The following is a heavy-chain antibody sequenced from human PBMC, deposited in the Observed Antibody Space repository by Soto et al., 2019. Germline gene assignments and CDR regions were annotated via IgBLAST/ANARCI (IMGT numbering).Heavy chain of an antibody. J-gene: IGHJ5*02. CDR2: IYHSGST. Sequence: SETLSLTCAVSGGSIISGGYSWSWIRQPPGKGLEWIGYIYHSGSTYYNPSLKSRVTISVDRSKNQFSLKLSSVTAADTAVYYCARGVLEWLRGWFDPWGQGTLVTVSS. CDR3: ARGVLEWLRGWFDP. V-gene: IGHV4-30-2*01. CDR1: GGSIISGGYS. D-gene: IGHD3-3*01.